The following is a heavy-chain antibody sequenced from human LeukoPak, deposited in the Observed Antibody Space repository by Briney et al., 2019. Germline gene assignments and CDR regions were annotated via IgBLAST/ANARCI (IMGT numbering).Heavy chain of an antibody. J-gene: IGHJ5*02. CDR3: ARGGSSSWHMVGT. CDR1: GFAFSRNN. V-gene: IGHV3-48*02. Sequence: GGSLRLSCAASGFAFSRNNMDWVRQAPGKGLEWVSYISSSSSTIFYADSVKGRFTIFRDNAKNSEYLQMNSLRDEDTAVYYCARGGSSSWHMVGTWGQATLVTVSS. CDR2: ISSSSSTI. D-gene: IGHD6-13*01.